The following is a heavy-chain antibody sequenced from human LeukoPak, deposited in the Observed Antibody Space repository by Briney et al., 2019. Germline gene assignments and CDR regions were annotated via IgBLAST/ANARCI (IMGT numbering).Heavy chain of an antibody. D-gene: IGHD6-13*01. Sequence: ASVKVSCKASGYTFTGYYMHWVRQAPGQGLEWMGRINPNSGGTNYAQKFQGRVTMTRDTPISTAYMELSRLRSDDTAVYYCARIDLAAAGPWGYWGQGTLVTVSS. V-gene: IGHV1-2*06. CDR1: GYTFTGYY. CDR2: INPNSGGT. CDR3: ARIDLAAAGPWGY. J-gene: IGHJ4*02.